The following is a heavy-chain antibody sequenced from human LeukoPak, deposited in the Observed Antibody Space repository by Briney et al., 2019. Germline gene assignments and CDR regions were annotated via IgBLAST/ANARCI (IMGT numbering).Heavy chain of an antibody. V-gene: IGHV4-39*01. Sequence: SETLSLTCTVSGDSVSSSTYYWGWIRQPPGKGLEWIASIYYTGHNYYNPSLKSRVTISVDTSKNQFSLKLSSVTAADTAVYYCARRHDYGADYWGQGTLVTVSS. D-gene: IGHD4-17*01. J-gene: IGHJ4*02. CDR3: ARRHDYGADY. CDR2: IYYTGHN. CDR1: GDSVSSSTYY.